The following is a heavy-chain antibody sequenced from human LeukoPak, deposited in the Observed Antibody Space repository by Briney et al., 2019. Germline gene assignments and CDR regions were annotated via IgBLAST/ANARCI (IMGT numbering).Heavy chain of an antibody. D-gene: IGHD5-18*01. Sequence: GGSLRLSCAASGFTFSSYAMSWVRQAPGKGLEWVSAISGSGGSTYYADSVKGRFTISRDNSKNTLYLQMNSLRAEDTAVYYCAKAGGYSYGYLYYYGMDVWGQGTTVTVSS. J-gene: IGHJ6*02. V-gene: IGHV3-23*01. CDR3: AKAGGYSYGYLYYYGMDV. CDR2: ISGSGGST. CDR1: GFTFSSYA.